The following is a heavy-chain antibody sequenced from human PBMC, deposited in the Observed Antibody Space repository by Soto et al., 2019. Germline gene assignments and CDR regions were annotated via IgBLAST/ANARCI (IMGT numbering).Heavy chain of an antibody. Sequence: GGSLRLSCAASGFTFSSYGVNWVRQAPGKELEKVSSISSSSSSYIYYADSVKGRFTISRDNAKNSLYLQMNSLRAEDTAVYYCARDRISSLISVVVVPAAPDYWGQGTLVTVSS. V-gene: IGHV3-21*01. CDR2: ISSSSSSYI. CDR3: ARDRISSLISVVVVPAAPDY. J-gene: IGHJ4*02. CDR1: GFTFSSYG. D-gene: IGHD2-2*01.